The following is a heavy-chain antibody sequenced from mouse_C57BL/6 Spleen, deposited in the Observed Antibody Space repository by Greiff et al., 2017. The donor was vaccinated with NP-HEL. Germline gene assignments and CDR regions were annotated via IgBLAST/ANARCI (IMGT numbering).Heavy chain of an antibody. V-gene: IGHV1-82*01. CDR3: ASVWPTEVAY. J-gene: IGHJ3*01. Sequence: VQLQQSGPELVKPGALVKISCKASGYAFSSSWMNWVKQRPGKGLEWIGRLYPGDGDTNYNGKFKGKATLTADKSSSTAYMQLSSLTSEDSAVYFCASVWPTEVAYWGQGTLVTVSA. CDR2: LYPGDGDT. D-gene: IGHD2-10*02. CDR1: GYAFSSSW.